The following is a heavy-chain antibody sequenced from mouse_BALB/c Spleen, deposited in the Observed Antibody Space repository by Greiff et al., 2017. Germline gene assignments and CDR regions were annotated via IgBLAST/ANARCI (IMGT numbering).Heavy chain of an antibody. Sequence: ESGPGLVKPSQSLSLTCTVTGYSITSDYAWNCIRQFLGNKLEWMGYISYSGSTSYNPSLKSRISITRDTSKNQFFLQLNSVTTEDTATYYCAPSNWAFAYWGQGTLVTVSA. CDR2: ISYSGST. J-gene: IGHJ3*01. CDR1: GYSITSDYA. D-gene: IGHD4-1*01. CDR3: APSNWAFAY. V-gene: IGHV3-2*02.